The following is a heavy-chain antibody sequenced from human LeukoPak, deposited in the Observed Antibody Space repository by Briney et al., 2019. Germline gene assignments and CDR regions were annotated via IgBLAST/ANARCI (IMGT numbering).Heavy chain of an antibody. J-gene: IGHJ2*01. CDR1: GFTFSTYG. CDR2: MRYDGTNK. CDR3: AKNYGDYDWYFDL. D-gene: IGHD4-17*01. V-gene: IGHV3-30*02. Sequence: GSLRLSCAASGFTFSTYGMHWVRQAPGKGLEWVAFMRYDGTNKYYADSVKGRFTISRDNSKNTLYLQMNSLRAEDTAVYYCAKNYGDYDWYFDLWGRGTLVTVSS.